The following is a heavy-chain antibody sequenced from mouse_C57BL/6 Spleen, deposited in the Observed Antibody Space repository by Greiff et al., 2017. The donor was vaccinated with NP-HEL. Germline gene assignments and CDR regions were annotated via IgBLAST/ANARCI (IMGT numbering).Heavy chain of an antibody. Sequence: EVKLMESGGGLVKPGGSLKLSCAASGFTFSDYGMHWVRQAPEKGLEWVAYISSGSSTIYYADTVKGRFTISRDNAKNTLFLQMTSLRSEDTAMYYCASNNYDEGFAYWGQGTLVTVSA. CDR2: ISSGSSTI. J-gene: IGHJ3*01. CDR1: GFTFSDYG. CDR3: ASNNYDEGFAY. D-gene: IGHD2-12*01. V-gene: IGHV5-17*01.